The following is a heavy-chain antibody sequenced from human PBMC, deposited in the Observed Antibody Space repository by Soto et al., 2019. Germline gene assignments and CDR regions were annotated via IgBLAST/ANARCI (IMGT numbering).Heavy chain of an antibody. Sequence: PGGSLKLSSAASGLTFSSHGIHWVRQAPVKGLEWVAVISYDGSNKYYADSVKGRFTISRDNSKNTLYLQMNSLRAEDTAVYYCARFCISTSCYASFDYWGQGP. CDR2: ISYDGSNK. J-gene: IGHJ4*02. CDR1: GLTFSSHG. CDR3: ARFCISTSCYASFDY. D-gene: IGHD2-2*01. V-gene: IGHV3-30-3*01.